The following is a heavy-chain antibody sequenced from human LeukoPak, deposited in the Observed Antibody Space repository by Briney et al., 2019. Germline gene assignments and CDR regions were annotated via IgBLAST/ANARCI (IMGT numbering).Heavy chain of an antibody. D-gene: IGHD6-6*01. CDR2: IYTSGST. CDR1: GGSISRYY. V-gene: IGHV4-4*07. Sequence: SETLSLTCTVSGGSISRYYWSWIRQPAGKELEWIGRIYTSGSTNYNPSLKSRVPLSVDTSKNQFSLKLSSVTAADTAVYYCARDRGDGSSAPFDYWGQGTLVTVSS. J-gene: IGHJ4*02. CDR3: ARDRGDGSSAPFDY.